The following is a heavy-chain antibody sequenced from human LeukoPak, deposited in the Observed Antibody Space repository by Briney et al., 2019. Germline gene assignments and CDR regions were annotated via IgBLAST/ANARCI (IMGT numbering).Heavy chain of an antibody. J-gene: IGHJ4*02. Sequence: PGGSLRLSCATSGFTVSSSAMHWLRQAPGKGLEWVAALSFDGNDKYYGDSVKGRFTISRDTSKNTLDLQINSLRPEDTAVYYCAKGRWDNSGWFFDYWGQGTLVTVSS. CDR3: AKGRWDNSGWFFDY. CDR1: GFTVSSSA. CDR2: LSFDGNDK. D-gene: IGHD6-19*01. V-gene: IGHV3-30*18.